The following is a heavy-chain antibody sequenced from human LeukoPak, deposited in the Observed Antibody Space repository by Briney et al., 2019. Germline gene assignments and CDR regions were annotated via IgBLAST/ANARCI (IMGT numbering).Heavy chain of an antibody. Sequence: GGSLRLSCAASGVTFSSYAMSWGRQAPGKGLEWVSAISGSGGSTYYADSVKGRFTISRDNSKNTLYLQMNSLRAEDTAVYYCATPSTSFFYYFDYWGQGTLVTVSS. D-gene: IGHD2-2*01. CDR1: GVTFSSYA. V-gene: IGHV3-23*01. J-gene: IGHJ4*02. CDR2: ISGSGGST. CDR3: ATPSTSFFYYFDY.